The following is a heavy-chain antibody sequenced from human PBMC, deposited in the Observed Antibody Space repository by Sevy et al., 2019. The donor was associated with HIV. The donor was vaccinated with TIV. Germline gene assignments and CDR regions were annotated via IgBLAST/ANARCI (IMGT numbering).Heavy chain of an antibody. CDR1: GFTFSSYS. V-gene: IGHV3-48*01. D-gene: IGHD4-17*01. CDR2: ISSSSSTI. CDR3: ARDRRTVKDWFDP. Sequence: GGSLRLSCAASGFTFSSYSMNWVRQAPGKGLEWVSYISSSSSTINYADSVKGRFTISRDNAKNSLYLQMNSLRAEDTAVYYCARDRRTVKDWFDPWGQGTLVTVSS. J-gene: IGHJ5*02.